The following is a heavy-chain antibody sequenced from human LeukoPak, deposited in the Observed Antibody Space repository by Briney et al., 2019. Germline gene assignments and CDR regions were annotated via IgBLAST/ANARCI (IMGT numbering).Heavy chain of an antibody. V-gene: IGHV1-2*02. CDR3: ARDNDDSSGYYF. D-gene: IGHD3-22*01. Sequence: ASVKVSCKAAGFTFTGYYMHWVRQAPGQGLEGMGWINPNSGGTNYAQKFQGRVTMTRARSTSTVYMELRSLRSEDTAVYYCARDNDDSSGYYFWGQGTLVTVSS. CDR2: INPNSGGT. J-gene: IGHJ4*02. CDR1: GFTFTGYY.